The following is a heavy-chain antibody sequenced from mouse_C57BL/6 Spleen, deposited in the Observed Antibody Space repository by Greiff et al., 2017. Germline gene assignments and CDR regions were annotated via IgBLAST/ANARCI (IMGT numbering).Heavy chain of an antibody. CDR1: GYAFSSYW. CDR2: IYPGDGDT. J-gene: IGHJ4*01. Sequence: QVQLQQSGAELVKPGASVKISCKASGYAFSSYWMNWVKQRPGKGLEWIGQIYPGDGDTTYNGKFKGKATLTADKSSSTAYMQLSSLTSEDSAVYFCAREDYGNYTVYYYAMDYWGQGTSVTVSS. V-gene: IGHV1-80*01. CDR3: AREDYGNYTVYYYAMDY. D-gene: IGHD2-1*01.